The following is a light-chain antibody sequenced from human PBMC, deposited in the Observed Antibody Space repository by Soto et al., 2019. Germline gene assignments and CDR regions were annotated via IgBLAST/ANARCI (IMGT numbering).Light chain of an antibody. V-gene: IGKV3-20*01. CDR3: QQYGNSPLT. J-gene: IGKJ1*01. CDR1: QRIGSSF. CDR2: GTS. Sequence: EIVLTQSPGTLSLSPGEGATLSCRASQRIGSSFLAWYQQKPGQAPRLLIYGTSSRATGIPDRFRGSGSGTDFILTVSRVEPEDFAVYYCQQYGNSPLTFGQGTKVDIK.